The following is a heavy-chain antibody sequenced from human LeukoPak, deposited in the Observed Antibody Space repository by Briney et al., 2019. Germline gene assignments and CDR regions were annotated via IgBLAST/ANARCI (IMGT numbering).Heavy chain of an antibody. CDR1: GGTFSSYA. CDR3: ARPMDDYGDDMGS. D-gene: IGHD4-17*01. J-gene: IGHJ5*02. CDR2: IIPILGIA. V-gene: IGHV1-69*04. Sequence: SVKVSCKASGGTFSSYAISWVRQAPGQGLEWMGRIIPILGIANYAQKFQGRVTITADKSTSTAYMELSSLRSEDTAVYYCARPMDDYGDDMGSWGQGTLVTVSS.